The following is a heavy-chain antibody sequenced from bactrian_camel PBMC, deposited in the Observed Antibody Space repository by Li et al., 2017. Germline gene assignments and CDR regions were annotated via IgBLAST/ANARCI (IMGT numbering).Heavy chain of an antibody. Sequence: VQLVESGGGSVQAGGSLRLSCAASGYTFTTDCVGWFRQAPGKEREGVAAVYAGGETTEYADSVKGRFTISQDRADSMVYLQMDSLEPEDTAMYYCAAGLRTWFCQSASAADFAYWGQGTQVTVS. CDR1: GYTFTTDC. J-gene: IGHJ6*01. CDR2: VYAGGETT. D-gene: IGHD5*01. V-gene: IGHV3S40*01. CDR3: AAGLRTWFCQSASAADFAY.